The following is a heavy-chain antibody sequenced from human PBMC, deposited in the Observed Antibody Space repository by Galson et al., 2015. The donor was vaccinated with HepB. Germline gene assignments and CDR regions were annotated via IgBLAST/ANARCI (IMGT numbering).Heavy chain of an antibody. D-gene: IGHD3-10*01. CDR3: GRGYYGSGSPPGFEY. V-gene: IGHV3-74*01. CDR2: INTDGGSI. Sequence: SLRLSCAASGFTFSNYWMHWVRQAPGKGLVWVSRINTDGGSINYADSVKGRFTVSRENAENTLHLQMSSLRTEDTAVYYCGRGYYGSGSPPGFEYWGQGTLVTVSS. J-gene: IGHJ4*02. CDR1: GFTFSNYW.